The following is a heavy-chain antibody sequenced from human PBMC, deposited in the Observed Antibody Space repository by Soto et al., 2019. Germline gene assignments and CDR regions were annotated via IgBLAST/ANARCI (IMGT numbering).Heavy chain of an antibody. CDR2: IFYSGST. V-gene: IGHV4-59*01. CDR3: ARSRIVTTGYGMDV. Sequence: PSETLSLTCTVSGGSISNYYWNWIRQPPGRGVEWIGNIFYSGSTSHNPSLKSRVTISIDTSRNQFSLKLRSVTAADAAVYYCARSRIVTTGYGMDVWGQGTTVTVSS. D-gene: IGHD1-1*01. J-gene: IGHJ6*02. CDR1: GGSISNYY.